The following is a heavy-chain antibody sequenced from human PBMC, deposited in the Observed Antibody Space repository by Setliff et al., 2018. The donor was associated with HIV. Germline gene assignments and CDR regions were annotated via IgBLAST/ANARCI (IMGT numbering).Heavy chain of an antibody. J-gene: IGHJ4*02. CDR1: GFSLSTSGMC. D-gene: IGHD6-6*01. CDR2: IDWDDDK. CDR3: ARQQLGPWCFDY. V-gene: IGHV2-70*11. Sequence: SGPTLVNPTQTLTLTCTFSGFSLSTSGMCVSWIRQPPGKALEWLARIDWDDDKYYSTSLKTRLTISKDTSKNQVVLTMTNMGPVDTATYYCARQQLGPWCFDYWFQGTLVTVSS.